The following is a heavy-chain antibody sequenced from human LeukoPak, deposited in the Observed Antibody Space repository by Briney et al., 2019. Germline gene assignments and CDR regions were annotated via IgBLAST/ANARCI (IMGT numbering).Heavy chain of an antibody. V-gene: IGHV4-34*01. CDR2: INHSGST. J-gene: IGHJ3*02. Sequence: SETLSLTCTVSGGSISSYYWSWIRQPPGKGLEWIGEINHSGSTNYNPSLKSRVTISVDTSKNQFSLKLSSVTAADTAVYYCASRFSSGYPIDAFDIWGQGTMVTVSS. CDR1: GGSISSYY. D-gene: IGHD3-22*01. CDR3: ASRFSSGYPIDAFDI.